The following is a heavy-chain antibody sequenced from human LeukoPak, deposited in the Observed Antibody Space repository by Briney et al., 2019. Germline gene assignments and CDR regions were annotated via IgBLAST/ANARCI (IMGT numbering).Heavy chain of an antibody. CDR3: ARESERSGWYDY. J-gene: IGHJ4*02. CDR2: ISGDGGST. V-gene: IGHV3-43*02. D-gene: IGHD6-19*01. Sequence: GGSLRLSCAAPGFIFDDYAIHWVRQAPGKGLEWVSLISGDGGSTFYADSVKGRFTISRDNSRNSLYLQMSSLRSEDTALYYCARESERSGWYDYWGQGTLVTVSS. CDR1: GFIFDDYA.